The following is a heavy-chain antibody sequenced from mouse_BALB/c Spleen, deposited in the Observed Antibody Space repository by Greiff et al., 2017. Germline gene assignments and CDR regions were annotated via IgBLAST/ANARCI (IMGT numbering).Heavy chain of an antibody. D-gene: IGHD1-2*01. J-gene: IGHJ1*01. CDR3: AKNWITTAMGYFDV. Sequence: VKLVESGPSLVQPSQSLSITCTVSGFSLTSYGVHWVRQSPGKGLEWLGVIWRGGSTDYNAAFMSRLSITKDNSKSQVFFKMNSLQADDTAIYCCAKNWITTAMGYFDVWGAGTTVTVSS. V-gene: IGHV2-5-1*01. CDR1: GFSLTSYG. CDR2: IWRGGST.